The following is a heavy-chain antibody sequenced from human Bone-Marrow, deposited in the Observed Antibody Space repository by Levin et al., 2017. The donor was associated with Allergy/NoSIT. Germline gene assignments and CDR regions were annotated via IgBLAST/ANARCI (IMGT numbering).Heavy chain of an antibody. J-gene: IGHJ3*02. CDR2: ISDSGYST. V-gene: IGHV3-23*01. CDR1: GFTFTRFA. CDR3: AKTRAVTGVYGAFDI. Sequence: GESLKISCATSGFTFTRFAMSWVRQAPGMGLEWVSSISDSGYSTHYIDSVRGRFTISRDHSKNTVYLQMSSLRAEDTAIYDCAKTRAVTGVYGAFDIWGLGTPVAVSS. D-gene: IGHD6-19*01.